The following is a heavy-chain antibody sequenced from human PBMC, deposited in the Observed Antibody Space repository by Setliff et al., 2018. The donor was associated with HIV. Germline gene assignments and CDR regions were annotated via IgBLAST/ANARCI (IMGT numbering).Heavy chain of an antibody. D-gene: IGHD3-3*02. V-gene: IGHV3-23*01. CDR3: AKGLSAFPPHGGFDK. J-gene: IGHJ3*02. Sequence: GGSLRLSCAASGSTFRSYAMSWVRQAPGKGLEWVSLISGSGISTHYAYSVKGRFSMSRDNSKNTLSLQMNSLRAEDTAVYYCAKGLSAFPPHGGFDKWGQGTMVTVSS. CDR1: GSTFRSYA. CDR2: ISGSGIST.